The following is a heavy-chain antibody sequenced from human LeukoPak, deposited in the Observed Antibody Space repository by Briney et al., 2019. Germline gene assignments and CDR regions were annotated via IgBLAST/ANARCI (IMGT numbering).Heavy chain of an antibody. CDR2: IHSSGST. J-gene: IGHJ4*02. Sequence: SETLSLTCTVSGGSISDTSHFWGWIRQPPGKGLEWIGSIHSSGSTHYNPSLKSRVTISADTSRNQLSLKLSSVAATDTAIYYCARRGYKYDVDYWGQGTLVTVSS. D-gene: IGHD5-18*01. CDR1: GGSISDTSHF. V-gene: IGHV4-39*01. CDR3: ARRGYKYDVDY.